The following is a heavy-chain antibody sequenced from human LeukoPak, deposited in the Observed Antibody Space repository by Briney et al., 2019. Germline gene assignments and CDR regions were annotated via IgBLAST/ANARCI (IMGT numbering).Heavy chain of an antibody. Sequence: GGSLRLSCAASGFTFSSYSMNWVRQAPGKGLEWVSYISSGSNTIYYADSVKGRFTISRDNAKNSLYLQMNRLRAEDTAVYYCARDELPGYYYYYMDVWGKGTTVTVSS. CDR3: ARDELPGYYYYYMDV. D-gene: IGHD1-26*01. CDR2: ISSGSNTI. CDR1: GFTFSSYS. V-gene: IGHV3-48*01. J-gene: IGHJ6*03.